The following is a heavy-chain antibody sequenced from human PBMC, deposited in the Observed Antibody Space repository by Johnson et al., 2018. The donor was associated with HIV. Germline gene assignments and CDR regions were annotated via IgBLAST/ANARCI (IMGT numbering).Heavy chain of an antibody. CDR1: GFTFSSYD. CDR2: IGTAGDT. V-gene: IGHV3-13*01. CDR3: ARGVPIAAAGHDAFDI. Sequence: VQLVESGGGLVQPGGSLRLSCAASGFTFSSYDMHWVRQATGKGLEWVSAIGTAGDTYYPVSVQGRFTLSRENAKNSLYLQMNSLRAGETAVYYCARGVPIAAAGHDAFDIWGQGTMVTVSS. D-gene: IGHD6-13*01. J-gene: IGHJ3*02.